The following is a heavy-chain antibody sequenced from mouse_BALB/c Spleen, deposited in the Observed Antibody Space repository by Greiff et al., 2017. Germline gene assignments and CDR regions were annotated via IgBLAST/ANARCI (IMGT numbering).Heavy chain of an antibody. Sequence: EAGGGLVQPKGSLKLSCAASGFTFNTNAMNWVRQAPGKGLEWVARIRSKSNNYATYYADSVKDRFTISRDDSQSMLYLQMNNLKTEDTAMYYCVRDYYAMDYWGQGTSVTVSS. CDR1: GFTFNTNA. CDR2: IRSKSNNYAT. V-gene: IGHV10S3*01. CDR3: VRDYYAMDY. J-gene: IGHJ4*01.